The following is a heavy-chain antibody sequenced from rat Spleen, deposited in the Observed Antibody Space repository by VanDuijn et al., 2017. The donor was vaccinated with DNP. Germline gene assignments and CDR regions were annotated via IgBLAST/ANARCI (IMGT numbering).Heavy chain of an antibody. Sequence: EVQVLASGGGLVQPGNSLKLSCATSGFTFSTAWMYWCRQFPEKRLEWVARIKAKSNNYATDYTESVKGRFTISRDDSKSSIYLQMNNLKEEYTSIYYCTWGLYWGQGVMVTVSS. CDR1: GFTFSTAW. V-gene: IGHV6-6*01. D-gene: IGHD1-6*01. CDR2: IKAKSNNYAT. CDR3: TWGLY. J-gene: IGHJ2*01.